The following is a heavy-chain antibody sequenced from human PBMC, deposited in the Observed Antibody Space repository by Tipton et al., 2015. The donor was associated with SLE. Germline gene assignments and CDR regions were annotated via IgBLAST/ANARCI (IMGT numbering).Heavy chain of an antibody. D-gene: IGHD2-21*01. CDR3: ARSGHIVVVVLGYFDV. J-gene: IGHJ2*01. CDR2: IYHSGST. V-gene: IGHV4-38-2*02. Sequence: LSLTCTVSGYSIRSGYYWGWIRQPPGKGLEWIGSIYHSGSTYYNPSLKSRLTISVDTSKNQFSLKLSSVTAADTAVYYCARSGHIVVVVLGYFDVWGRGTLVTVSS. CDR1: GYSIRSGYY.